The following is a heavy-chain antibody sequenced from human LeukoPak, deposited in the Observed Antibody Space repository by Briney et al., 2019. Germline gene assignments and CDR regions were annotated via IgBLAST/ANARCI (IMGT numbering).Heavy chain of an antibody. Sequence: ASVTVSCKASGYTFTGYYMHWVRQAPGQGLEWMGWINPNSGGTNYAQKFQGRVTMTRDTSISTAYMELSRLRSDDTAVYYCAILLHCSGGSCYSGYFDYWGQGTLVTVSS. CDR2: INPNSGGT. J-gene: IGHJ4*02. CDR3: AILLHCSGGSCYSGYFDY. CDR1: GYTFTGYY. D-gene: IGHD2-15*01. V-gene: IGHV1-2*02.